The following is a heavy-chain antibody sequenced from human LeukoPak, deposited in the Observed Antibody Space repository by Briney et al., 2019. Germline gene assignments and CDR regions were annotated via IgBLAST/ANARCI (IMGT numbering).Heavy chain of an antibody. CDR1: GGSISSYY. CDR3: ARGILRDYYDSSGFYHRGGVGY. V-gene: IGHV4-59*08. Sequence: SETLSLTCTVSGGSISSYYWSWIRQPPGKGLEWIGYIYYSGSTSYNPSLKSRVTISVDTSKNQFSLRLSSVTAADTAVYFCARGILRDYYDSSGFYHRGGVGYWGQGTLVTVSS. CDR2: IYYSGST. J-gene: IGHJ4*02. D-gene: IGHD3-22*01.